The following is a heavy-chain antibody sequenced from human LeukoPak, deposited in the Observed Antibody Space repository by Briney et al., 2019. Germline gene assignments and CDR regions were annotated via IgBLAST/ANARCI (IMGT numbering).Heavy chain of an antibody. CDR3: ARAGTESRWGLPRADYYYMDV. Sequence: GASVKVSCKASGYTFTDYYMHWVRQAPGQGLEWMGWIKPNTGDTNSAQKFQGRVTLTRDTSIGTAYMELSNLRSDDTAVYYCARAGTESRWGLPRADYYYMDVWAKGTTVTVSS. CDR1: GYTFTDYY. J-gene: IGHJ6*03. CDR2: IKPNTGDT. V-gene: IGHV1-2*02. D-gene: IGHD1-1*01.